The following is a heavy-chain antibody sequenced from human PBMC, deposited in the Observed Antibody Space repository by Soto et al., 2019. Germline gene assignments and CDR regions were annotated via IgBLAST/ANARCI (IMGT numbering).Heavy chain of an antibody. CDR3: ASSSSGYSGRYRLDY. V-gene: IGHV4-31*03. J-gene: IGHJ4*02. D-gene: IGHD1-26*01. Sequence: SETLSLTCTVSGGSISSGGYYWSWIRQHPGKGLEWIGYIYYSGSTYYNPSLKSRVTISVDTSKNQFSLKLSSVTAADTAVYYCASSSSGYSGRYRLDYWGQGTLVTVSS. CDR2: IYYSGST. CDR1: GGSISSGGYY.